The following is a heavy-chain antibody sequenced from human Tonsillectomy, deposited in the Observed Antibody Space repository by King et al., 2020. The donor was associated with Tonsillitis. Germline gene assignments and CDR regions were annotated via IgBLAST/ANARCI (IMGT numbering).Heavy chain of an antibody. CDR2: ISWNIGYK. Sequence: VQLGESGGGLVQPGRSLRLSCAASGFTFDDYAMAWVRKVLGRGLQWVSGISWNIGYKGCADSVKGRFTISIDNAKNSLYLQMNSLRAEDTALYYCAKDMHGSGTLDAFDFWGQGTMVTVSS. CDR1: GFTFDDYA. D-gene: IGHD3-10*01. CDR3: AKDMHGSGTLDAFDF. V-gene: IGHV3-9*01. J-gene: IGHJ3*01.